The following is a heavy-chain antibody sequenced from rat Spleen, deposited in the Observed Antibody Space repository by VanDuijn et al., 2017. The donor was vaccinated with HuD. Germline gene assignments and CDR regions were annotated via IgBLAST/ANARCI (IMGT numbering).Heavy chain of an antibody. D-gene: IGHD1-2*01. V-gene: IGHV5-29*01. J-gene: IGHJ2*01. CDR3: ARRITIAAIWGVFDY. CDR2: ISYDGSST. CDR1: GFTFSNYD. Sequence: EVQLVESGGGLVQPGRPLKLSCAASGFTFSNYDMAWFRQAPTKGLDWVASISYDGSSTYYRDSVKGRFTISRDNAKSTLYLQMDSLRSEDTATYYCARRITIAAIWGVFDYWGQGVMVTVSS.